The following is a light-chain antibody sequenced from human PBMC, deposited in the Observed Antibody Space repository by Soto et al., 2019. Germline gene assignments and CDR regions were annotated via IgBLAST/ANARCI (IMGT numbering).Light chain of an antibody. Sequence: DIQMTQSPSTLSAFVGDRVTITCRASQSVNSWLAWYQQRPGKAPKLLIYDASTLESGVPSRFSGSGSGTELTLTISSLQPDDFATYYCHQYNSYHTFGGGIKVDIK. J-gene: IGKJ4*01. CDR3: HQYNSYHT. CDR2: DAS. V-gene: IGKV1-5*01. CDR1: QSVNSW.